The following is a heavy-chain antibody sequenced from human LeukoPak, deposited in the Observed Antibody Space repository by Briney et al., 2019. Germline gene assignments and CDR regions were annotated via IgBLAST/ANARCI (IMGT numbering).Heavy chain of an antibody. CDR1: GYTFTDYF. V-gene: IGHV1-2*02. CDR3: ARDHLLFRQPPNWFDP. Sequence: ASVKVSCKASGYTFTDYFIHWVRQAPGQGLEWMGWINPDSGGTKYAQKFQDRVTMTSDTSISTAYMELSRLRSDDTAVYYCARDHLLFRQPPNWFDPWGQGTLVTVSS. D-gene: IGHD1-14*01. CDR2: INPDSGGT. J-gene: IGHJ5*02.